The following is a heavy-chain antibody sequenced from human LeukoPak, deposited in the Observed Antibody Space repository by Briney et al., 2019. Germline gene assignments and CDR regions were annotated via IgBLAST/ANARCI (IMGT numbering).Heavy chain of an antibody. V-gene: IGHV4-38-2*02. CDR2: IYHSGST. D-gene: IGHD3-9*01. Sequence: SETLSLTCTVSGYSISSGYYWGWIRQPPGKGLEWIGSIYHSGSTYYNPSLKSRVTISVDTSKNQFSLKLSSVTAADTAVYYCARPLLRYFEDAFDIWGQGTMVTVSS. J-gene: IGHJ3*02. CDR3: ARPLLRYFEDAFDI. CDR1: GYSISSGYY.